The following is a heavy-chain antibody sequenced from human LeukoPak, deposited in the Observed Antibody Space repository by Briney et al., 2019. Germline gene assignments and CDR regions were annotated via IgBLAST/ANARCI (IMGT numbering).Heavy chain of an antibody. V-gene: IGHV1-8*01. CDR3: ARGLRDSSGREYFQH. J-gene: IGHJ1*01. CDR1: GYTFTSYD. CDR2: MNPNSGNT. Sequence: GASVKVSCKASGYTFTSYDINWVRQATGQGLEWMGWMNPNSGNTGYAQKFKGRVTMTGNTSINTAYMELSSLRSEDTAVYYCARGLRDSSGREYFQHWGQGTLVTVPS. D-gene: IGHD3-22*01.